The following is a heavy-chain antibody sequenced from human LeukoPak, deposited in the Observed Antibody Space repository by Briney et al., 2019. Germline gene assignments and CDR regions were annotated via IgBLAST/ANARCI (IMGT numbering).Heavy chain of an antibody. CDR3: AGSSGYSYGYIDY. D-gene: IGHD5-18*01. CDR2: ISSSGSTI. CDR1: GFNFSDYY. J-gene: IGHJ4*02. Sequence: GGSLRLSCAASGFNFSDYYMSWIRQAPGKGLEWVSYISSSGSTIYYADSVKGRFTISRDNAKNSLYLQMNSLRAEDTAVYYCAGSSGYSYGYIDYWGQGTLVTVSS. V-gene: IGHV3-11*04.